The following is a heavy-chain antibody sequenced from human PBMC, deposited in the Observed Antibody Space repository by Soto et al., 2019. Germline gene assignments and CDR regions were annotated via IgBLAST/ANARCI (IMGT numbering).Heavy chain of an antibody. CDR2: IVPIFGKT. Sequence: QVQLVQSGAEVKKPGSSVKVSCKASGGTFSNYAISWVRQAPGQGLEWMGGIVPIFGKTYYAQKFQGRVTIIADDSTTTAYLELSSLRSEDTAMYYCARVEAVAGIYNYHGLDVWGQGTAVSVSS. J-gene: IGHJ6*02. CDR1: GGTFSNYA. V-gene: IGHV1-69*12. CDR3: ARVEAVAGIYNYHGLDV. D-gene: IGHD6-19*01.